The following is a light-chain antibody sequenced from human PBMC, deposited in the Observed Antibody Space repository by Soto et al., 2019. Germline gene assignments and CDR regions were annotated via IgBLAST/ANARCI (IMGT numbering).Light chain of an antibody. J-gene: IGLJ1*01. V-gene: IGLV2-14*01. CDR2: EVS. Sequence: QSVLTQPASVSGSPGQSTTISCSGTSSDVGAYTSVSWYQQHPGKAPKLMIYEVSNRPSGVSNRFSGSKSANTASLTISGLXADDEAHYYCTSYTSDNRSYVFGTGTKVTVL. CDR1: SSDVGAYTS. CDR3: TSYTSDNRSYV.